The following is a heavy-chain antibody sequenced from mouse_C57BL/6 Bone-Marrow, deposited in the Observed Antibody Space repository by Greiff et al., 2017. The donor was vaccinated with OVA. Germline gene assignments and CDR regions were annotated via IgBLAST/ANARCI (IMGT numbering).Heavy chain of an antibody. D-gene: IGHD1-1*01. CDR1: GYTFTSYW. Sequence: QVQLQQSGTELVKPGASVKLSCKASGYTFTSYWMHWVKQRPGQGLEWIGNINPSNGGTNYNEKFKSKATLTVDKSSSTAYMQLSSLTSEDAAVYYCARTRVGAAGDMDDWGKGTTVTVSS. J-gene: IGHJ4*01. CDR3: ARTRVGAAGDMDD. V-gene: IGHV1-53*01. CDR2: INPSNGGT.